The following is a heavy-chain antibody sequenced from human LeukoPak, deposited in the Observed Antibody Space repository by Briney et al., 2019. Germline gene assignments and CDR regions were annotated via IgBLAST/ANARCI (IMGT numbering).Heavy chain of an antibody. D-gene: IGHD1-26*01. J-gene: IGHJ4*02. CDR2: ISSSSYYI. V-gene: IGHV3-11*06. CDR1: GFTFSDYH. CDR3: GAAYSGSSPFDY. Sequence: GGSLRLSCAASGFTFSDYHMSWIRQAPGKGLEWVSSISSSSYYIYYADSVKGRFTISRDNAKNSLFLQMNSLRAEDTAVYYCGAAYSGSSPFDYWGRGTLVTVSS.